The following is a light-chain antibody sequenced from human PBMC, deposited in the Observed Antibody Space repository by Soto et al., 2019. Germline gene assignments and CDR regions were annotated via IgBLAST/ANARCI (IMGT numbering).Light chain of an antibody. J-gene: IGKJ3*01. V-gene: IGKV3-20*01. CDR1: QSVSSSY. Sequence: EIVLTQSPGTLSLSPGERATLSCRASQSVSSSYLAWYQQKAGQAPRLLIYGTSSRATGIPDRFSCSGSGTDFTLTISRLEPEDFAVYYCQQYGSSSSFTFGPGTKVDIK. CDR3: QQYGSSSSFT. CDR2: GTS.